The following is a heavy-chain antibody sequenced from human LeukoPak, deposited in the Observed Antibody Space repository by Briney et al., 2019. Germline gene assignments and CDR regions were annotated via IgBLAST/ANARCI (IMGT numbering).Heavy chain of an antibody. J-gene: IGHJ4*02. V-gene: IGHV3-30*04. CDR1: GFTFSSYA. CDR2: ISYDGSNK. CDR3: AKDLHYGDYTGYFDY. Sequence: GGSLRLSCAASGFTFSSYAMHWVRQAPGKGLEWVAVISYDGSNKYYADSVKGRFTISRDNSKNTLYLQMNSLRAEDTAVYYCAKDLHYGDYTGYFDYWGQGTLVTVSS. D-gene: IGHD4-17*01.